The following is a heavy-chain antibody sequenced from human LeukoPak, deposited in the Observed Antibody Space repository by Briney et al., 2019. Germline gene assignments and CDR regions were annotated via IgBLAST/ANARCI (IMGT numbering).Heavy chain of an antibody. V-gene: IGHV3-53*01. D-gene: IGHD6-6*01. Sequence: GGSRRLSCAASGFTASTNYMSCVRQAPGEWLEWVSVIYSGGSTYYADSVKGRFTISRDNSKNTLYLQMNSLRAEDTAVYYCASHSSSYYYSGMDVWGQGTTVTVSS. CDR3: ASHSSSYYYSGMDV. CDR2: IYSGGST. J-gene: IGHJ6*02. CDR1: GFTASTNY.